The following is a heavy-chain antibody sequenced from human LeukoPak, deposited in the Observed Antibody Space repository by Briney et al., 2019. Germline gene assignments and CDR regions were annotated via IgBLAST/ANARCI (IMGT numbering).Heavy chain of an antibody. CDR3: ARGRGKVVVVPAAIRFDP. CDR1: GYTFTSYD. V-gene: IGHV1-8*01. CDR2: MNPNSGNT. Sequence: GESLKISCKGSGYTFTSYDINWVRQATGQGLEWMGWMNPNSGNTGYAQKFQGRVTMTRSTSISTAYMELSSLRSEDTAVYYCARGRGKVVVVPAAIRFDPWGQGTLVTVSS. J-gene: IGHJ5*02. D-gene: IGHD2-2*02.